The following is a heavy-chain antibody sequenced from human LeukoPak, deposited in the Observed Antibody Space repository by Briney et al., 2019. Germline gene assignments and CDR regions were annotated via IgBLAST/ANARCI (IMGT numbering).Heavy chain of an antibody. J-gene: IGHJ4*02. CDR2: IYYSGST. CDR3: ARTSGTSFDY. Sequence: KPSETLSLTCTVSGGSISSYYWSWIRQPPGKGLAWIGYIYYSGSTNYNPSLQSRVTISVDTSKNQFSLKLSSVTAADTAVYYCARTSGTSFDYWGQGTLVTVSS. V-gene: IGHV4-59*01. D-gene: IGHD1-14*01. CDR1: GGSISSYY.